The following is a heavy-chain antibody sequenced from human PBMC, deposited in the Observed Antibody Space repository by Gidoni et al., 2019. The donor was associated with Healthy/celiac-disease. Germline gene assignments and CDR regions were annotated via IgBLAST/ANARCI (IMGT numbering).Heavy chain of an antibody. V-gene: IGHV4-31*03. CDR3: ARDEDSSGYYVGAFDI. J-gene: IGHJ3*02. Sequence: QVQLQESGPGLVKPSQTLSLTCTVSGGSISSGGYYWSWIRQHPGKGLEWIGYIYYSGSTYYNPSLKSRVTISVDTSKNQFSLKLSSVTAADTAVYYCARDEDSSGYYVGAFDIWGQGTMVTVSS. CDR2: IYYSGST. D-gene: IGHD3-22*01. CDR1: GGSISSGGYY.